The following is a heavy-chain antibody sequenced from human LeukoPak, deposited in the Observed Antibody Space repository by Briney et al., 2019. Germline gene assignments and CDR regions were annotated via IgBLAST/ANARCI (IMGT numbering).Heavy chain of an antibody. CDR3: XXGRGLRLYYFDY. CDR1: GGSFSGYY. Sequence: PSETLSLTCAVYGGSFSGYYWSWIRQPPGKGLEWIGEINHSGSTNYNPSLKSRVTISLDTSKNQFSLKLSSVTAADTAVYYVXXGRGLRLYYFDYWGQGTLVTVSS. CDR2: INHSGST. V-gene: IGHV4-34*01. J-gene: IGHJ4*02. D-gene: IGHD3-10*01.